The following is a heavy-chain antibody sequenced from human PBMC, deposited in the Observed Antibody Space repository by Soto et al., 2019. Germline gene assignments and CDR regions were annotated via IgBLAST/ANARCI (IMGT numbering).Heavy chain of an antibody. CDR3: YRVRDTVKSWYFDL. D-gene: IGHD4-17*01. J-gene: IGHJ2*01. CDR2: IRSNAYGGTT. Sequence: AGGSLRLSCRTSGFTFGDHAMIWVRQAPGKGLEWVGFIRSNAYGGTTEYAASVEGRFTISRDDSKSIAYLQMESLKTEDTATYFCYRVRDTVKSWYFDLWGRGTLVTVSS. V-gene: IGHV3-49*04. CDR1: GFTFGDHA.